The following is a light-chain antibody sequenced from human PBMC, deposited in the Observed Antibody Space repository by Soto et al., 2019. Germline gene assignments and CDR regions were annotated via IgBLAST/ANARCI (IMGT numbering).Light chain of an antibody. CDR3: QQSYNIPRT. Sequence: LNWYRQKPGKVLQLLIYVPSTLQLGVPSRVSGSGSGTDVTLSISSLQPEDSATYYCQQSYNIPRTFGQGTKVDIK. CDR2: VPS. V-gene: IGKV1-39*01. J-gene: IGKJ1*01.